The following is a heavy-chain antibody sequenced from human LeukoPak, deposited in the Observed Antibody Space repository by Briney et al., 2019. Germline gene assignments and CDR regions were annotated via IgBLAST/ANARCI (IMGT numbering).Heavy chain of an antibody. V-gene: IGHV3-30*04. J-gene: IGHJ4*02. Sequence: GGSLRLSCAASGFTFSSYAMHWVRQAPGKGLEWVAVISYDGSNKYYADSVKGRFTISRDNSKNTLYLQMNSLRAEDTAVYYCARGRYDSSGYYFNTQNYFDYWGQGTLVTVSS. CDR3: ARGRYDSSGYYFNTQNYFDY. D-gene: IGHD3-22*01. CDR1: GFTFSSYA. CDR2: ISYDGSNK.